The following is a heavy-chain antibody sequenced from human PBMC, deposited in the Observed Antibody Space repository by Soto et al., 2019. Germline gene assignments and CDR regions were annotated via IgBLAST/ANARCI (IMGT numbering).Heavy chain of an antibody. CDR3: ATYTPTDYYYYMDV. CDR1: GCSISSYY. Sequence: SETLSLTCTFSGCSISSYYWSWIRQPPGKGLEWIGYIYYSGSTNYNPSLKSRVTISVDTSKNQFSLKLSSVTAADTAVYYCATYTPTDYYYYMDVWGKGTTVTVSS. CDR2: IYYSGST. J-gene: IGHJ6*03. D-gene: IGHD2-2*02. V-gene: IGHV4-59*08.